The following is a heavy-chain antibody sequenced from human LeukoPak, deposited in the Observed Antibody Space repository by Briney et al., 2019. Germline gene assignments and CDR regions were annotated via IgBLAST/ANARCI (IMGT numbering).Heavy chain of an antibody. CDR1: GGSFSGYY. Sequence: PSETLSLTCAVYGGSFSGYYWSWIRQPPGKGLEWIGEINHSGSTNYNPSLKSRVTISVDTSKNQFSLKLSSVTAADTAVYYCARPGGYYGSGRRFDYWGQGTLVTVSS. D-gene: IGHD3-10*01. V-gene: IGHV4-34*01. J-gene: IGHJ4*02. CDR3: ARPGGYYGSGRRFDY. CDR2: INHSGST.